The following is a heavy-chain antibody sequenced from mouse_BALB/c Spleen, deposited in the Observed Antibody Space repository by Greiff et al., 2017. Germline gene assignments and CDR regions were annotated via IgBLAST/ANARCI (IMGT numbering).Heavy chain of an antibody. J-gene: IGHJ4*01. CDR1: GFTFSSFG. V-gene: IGHV5-17*02. Sequence: EVQLVESGGGLVQPGGSRKLSCAASGFTFSSFGMHWVRQAPEKGLEWVAYISSGSSTIYYADTVKGRFTISRDNPKNTLFLQMTSLRSEDTAMYYCARGGNYLLAMDYWGQGTSVTVSS. D-gene: IGHD2-1*01. CDR2: ISSGSSTI. CDR3: ARGGNYLLAMDY.